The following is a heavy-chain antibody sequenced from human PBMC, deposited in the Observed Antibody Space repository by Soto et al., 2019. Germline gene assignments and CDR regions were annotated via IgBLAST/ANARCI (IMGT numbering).Heavy chain of an antibody. J-gene: IGHJ4*02. D-gene: IGHD3-22*01. Sequence: GGSLRLSCAASGFTFISYWMSWVRQAPGKGLEWVANIKEDGSEKYYVDSVKGRFTISRDNSKNTLYLQVSSLRAEDTAVYYCACSLYYDSRRLDYWGQGTLVTVSS. CDR1: GFTFISYW. V-gene: IGHV3-7*02. CDR2: IKEDGSEK. CDR3: ACSLYYDSRRLDY.